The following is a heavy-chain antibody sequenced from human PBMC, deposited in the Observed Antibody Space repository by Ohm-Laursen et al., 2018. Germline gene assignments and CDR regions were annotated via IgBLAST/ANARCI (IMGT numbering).Heavy chain of an antibody. CDR1: GGSFSGYY. J-gene: IGHJ1*01. CDR3: ARVLYDSSGFGFFQH. CDR2: IYYSGST. D-gene: IGHD3-22*01. Sequence: TLSLTCAVYGGSFSGYYWNWIRQHPGKGLEWIGYIYYSGSTYYNPSLKSRVTMSVDTSKNQFSLNLSSVTAADTAVYYCARVLYDSSGFGFFQHWGQGTQVTVSS. V-gene: IGHV4-31*11.